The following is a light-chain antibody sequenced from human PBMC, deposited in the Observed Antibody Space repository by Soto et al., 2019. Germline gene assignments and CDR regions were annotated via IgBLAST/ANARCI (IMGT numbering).Light chain of an antibody. CDR2: EVN. J-gene: IGLJ1*01. Sequence: QSALTQPASVSGSPGQSITISCTGTSSDVGGYNYVSWYQQHPGKAPKLVIFEVNKRPSGVPDRFSGSKSGNTAPLTVSGLQDDDEADYYCCSDAGRNNYVFGTGTKLTVL. V-gene: IGLV2-8*01. CDR1: SSDVGGYNY. CDR3: CSDAGRNNYV.